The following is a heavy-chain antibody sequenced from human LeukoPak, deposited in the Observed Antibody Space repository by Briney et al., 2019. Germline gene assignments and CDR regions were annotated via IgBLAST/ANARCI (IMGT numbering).Heavy chain of an antibody. CDR3: ARDSAATGTWDY. D-gene: IGHD1-1*01. CDR1: GFTFSGYW. V-gene: IGHV3-7*04. Sequence: PGGSLRLSCAASGFTFSGYWMSWVRQAPGKGLEWVANIKQDGSEKYYVDSVKGRFTISRDNAKNSLYLQMNSLRAEDTAVYYCARDSAATGTWDYWGQGTLVTVSS. J-gene: IGHJ4*02. CDR2: IKQDGSEK.